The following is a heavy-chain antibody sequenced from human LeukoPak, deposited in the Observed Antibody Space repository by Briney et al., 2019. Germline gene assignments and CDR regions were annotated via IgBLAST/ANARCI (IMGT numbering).Heavy chain of an antibody. CDR1: GYTFTSYD. V-gene: IGHV1-8*01. CDR2: MNPNSGNT. Sequence: ASVKVSCKASGYTFTSYDINWVRQATGQGLEWMGWMNPNSGNTGYAQKFQGRVTMTRNTSISAAYMELSSLRSEDTAVYYCASPNRRDYYDSSGLNYWGQGTLVTVSS. CDR3: ASPNRRDYYDSSGLNY. J-gene: IGHJ4*02. D-gene: IGHD3-22*01.